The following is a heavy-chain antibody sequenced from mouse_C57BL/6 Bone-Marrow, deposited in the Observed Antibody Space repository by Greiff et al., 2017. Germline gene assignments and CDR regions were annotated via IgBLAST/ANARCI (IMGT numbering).Heavy chain of an antibody. CDR1: GYTFTDYY. Sequence: VQLQQSGAELVRPGASVKLSCKASGYTFTDYYINWVKQRPGQGLEWIARIYPGSGNTYYNEKLKGKATLTAEKSSSTAYMQLSSLTSEDSAVYFCARLEDYWGQGTSVTVSS. V-gene: IGHV1-76*01. CDR3: ARLEDY. CDR2: IYPGSGNT. J-gene: IGHJ4*01.